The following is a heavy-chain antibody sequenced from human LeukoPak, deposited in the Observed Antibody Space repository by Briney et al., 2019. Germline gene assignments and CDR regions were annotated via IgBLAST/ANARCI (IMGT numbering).Heavy chain of an antibody. CDR3: ARKDGDY. Sequence: SETLSLTCTVSGASISAFHWTWFRQPAGKTLEWIGLIYSGGSPLFNPSLKSRVAMSLDLTKNQLSLRLTSLTAADTAMYYCARKDGDYWGQGTLVTVSS. CDR1: GASISAFH. V-gene: IGHV4-4*07. CDR2: IYSGGSP. J-gene: IGHJ4*02.